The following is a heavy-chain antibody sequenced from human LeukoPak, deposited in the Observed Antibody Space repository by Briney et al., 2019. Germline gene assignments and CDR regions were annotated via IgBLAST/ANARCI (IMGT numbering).Heavy chain of an antibody. D-gene: IGHD3-3*01. V-gene: IGHV3-23*01. J-gene: IGHJ3*02. CDR3: AKGRFGYLIRFLEWLDAFDI. CDR2: ISGSGSST. Sequence: GGSLRLSCAASGFTFSSYAMSWVRQAPGKGLEWVSGISGSGSSTYYADSVKGRFTISRDNSKNTLYLQMNSLRAEDTAVYYCAKGRFGYLIRFLEWLDAFDIWGQGTMVTVSS. CDR1: GFTFSSYA.